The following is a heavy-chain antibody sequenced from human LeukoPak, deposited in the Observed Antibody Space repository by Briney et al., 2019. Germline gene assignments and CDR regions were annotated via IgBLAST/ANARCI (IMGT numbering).Heavy chain of an antibody. Sequence: GGSLRLSCTVSGFDFGDYALTWVRQAPGKGLEWVGFIRSKPVNGATDYAASVRGRFSISKDESEPIAYLQMNSLNTEDTAVYYCLLGCFGEVGGQGILVTVSS. D-gene: IGHD3-10*01. V-gene: IGHV3-49*04. CDR1: GFDFGDYA. CDR2: IRSKPVNGAT. J-gene: IGHJ4*02. CDR3: LLGCFGEV.